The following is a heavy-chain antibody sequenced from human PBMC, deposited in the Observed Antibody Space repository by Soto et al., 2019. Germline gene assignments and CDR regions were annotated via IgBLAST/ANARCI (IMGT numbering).Heavy chain of an antibody. V-gene: IGHV1-18*01. CDR2: ISAYNGNT. Sequence: QVQLVQSGAEVKKPGASVKVSCKASGYTFTNFGITWVRQAPGQGLEWMGWISAYNGNTNYAQKFQGRVTMTTDTSTSTADMEVRSLRFDDTAVYYCARGGTPIDCWGQGTLVTVSS. D-gene: IGHD3-16*01. CDR3: ARGGTPIDC. CDR1: GYTFTNFG. J-gene: IGHJ4*02.